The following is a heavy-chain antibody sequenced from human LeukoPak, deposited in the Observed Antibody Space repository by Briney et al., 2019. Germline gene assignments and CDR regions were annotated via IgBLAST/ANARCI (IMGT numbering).Heavy chain of an antibody. J-gene: IGHJ4*02. Sequence: AETLSLTCTVSGGSISIGDYYWSWLRQPPGKGLEWISSIYSGGITFYSPSLKIRLTISDDTYRHHFSLRLSSVTAAATALYFCARHFAPPTAYFDSWGPGSLVTVSS. CDR3: ARHFAPPTAYFDS. CDR1: GGSISIGDYY. CDR2: IYSGGIT. V-gene: IGHV4-39*01.